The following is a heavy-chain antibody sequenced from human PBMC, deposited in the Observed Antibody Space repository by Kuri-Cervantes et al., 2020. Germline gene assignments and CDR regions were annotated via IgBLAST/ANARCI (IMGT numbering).Heavy chain of an antibody. V-gene: IGHV3-30*02. J-gene: IGHJ3*02. Sequence: GGSLRHSCAASGFTFSSYGMHWVRQAPGKGLEWVAVIWYDGSNKYYADSVKGRFATSRDNSKNTLYLQMNSLRAEDTAVYYCAKVSYYGSGSYYLRAFDIWGQGTMVTVSS. D-gene: IGHD3-10*01. CDR2: IWYDGSNK. CDR3: AKVSYYGSGSYYLRAFDI. CDR1: GFTFSSYG.